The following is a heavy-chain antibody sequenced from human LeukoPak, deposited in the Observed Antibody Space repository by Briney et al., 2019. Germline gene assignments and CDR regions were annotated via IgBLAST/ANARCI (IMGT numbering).Heavy chain of an antibody. CDR1: GDSFSSNTAA. CDR2: TFYRSKWYD. Sequence: PSQTLSLSCAISGDSFSSNTAAWNWIRQSPSRGLEWLGRTFYRSKWYDDYAPSVKSRITINPDTSKNQFSLHLNSVTPEDTAVYYCAREVAGTWAFDIWGQGTMVTVS. D-gene: IGHD6-19*01. J-gene: IGHJ3*02. CDR3: AREVAGTWAFDI. V-gene: IGHV6-1*01.